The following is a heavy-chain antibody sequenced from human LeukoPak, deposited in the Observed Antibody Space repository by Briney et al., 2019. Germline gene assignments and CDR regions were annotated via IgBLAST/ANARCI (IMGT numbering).Heavy chain of an antibody. J-gene: IGHJ6*03. Sequence: SETLSLTRTVSGGSISSSSYYWGWIRQPPGKGLEWIGNIYYSGSTYYNPSLKSRVTISVDTSKNQFSLKLSSVTAADTAVYYCARGRGEGDYFLPEMGYYYYMDVWGKGTTVTISS. CDR3: ARGRGEGDYFLPEMGYYYYMDV. V-gene: IGHV4-39*07. D-gene: IGHD4-17*01. CDR1: GGSISSSSYY. CDR2: IYYSGST.